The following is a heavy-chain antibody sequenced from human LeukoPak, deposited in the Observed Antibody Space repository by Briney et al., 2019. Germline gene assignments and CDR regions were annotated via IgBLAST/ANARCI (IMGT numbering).Heavy chain of an antibody. J-gene: IGHJ4*02. CDR2: ISGSGGST. CDR3: AKDLRHKGYDWPY. D-gene: IGHD5-12*01. Sequence: GGSLRLSCAASGFTMSHYGVSWVRQAPGKGLEWVSAISGSGGSTYYADSVKGRFTISRDNSKNTLYLQMNSLRAEDTAVYYCAKDLRHKGYDWPYWGQGTLVTVSS. CDR1: GFTMSHYG. V-gene: IGHV3-23*01.